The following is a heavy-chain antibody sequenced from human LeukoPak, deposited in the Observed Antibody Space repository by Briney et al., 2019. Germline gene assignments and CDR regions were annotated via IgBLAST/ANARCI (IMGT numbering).Heavy chain of an antibody. CDR2: ISSSSIYI. J-gene: IGHJ4*02. CDR3: AGGGATGTGY. Sequence: GGSLRLSCAASGFTFSNYSMNWVRKAPGKGLEWVSSISSSSIYIYYADSVKGRFTISRDNAKNSLYLQMNSLRAEDTAVYGCAGGGATGTGYWGQGTLVTVSS. D-gene: IGHD1-26*01. CDR1: GFTFSNYS. V-gene: IGHV3-21*03.